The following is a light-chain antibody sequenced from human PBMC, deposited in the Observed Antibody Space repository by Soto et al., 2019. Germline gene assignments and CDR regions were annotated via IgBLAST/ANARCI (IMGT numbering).Light chain of an antibody. Sequence: QSALTQPASVSGSPGQSITISCTGTSSDVGSYNLVSWYQQHPGKAPKLLVYEGSKRPSGVSNRFSVSKSGNTASLTIAGLQAEDEADYDCCSDAGSSTFVVFGGGTKVTVL. CDR2: EGS. CDR1: SSDVGSYNL. J-gene: IGLJ2*01. V-gene: IGLV2-23*03. CDR3: CSDAGSSTFVV.